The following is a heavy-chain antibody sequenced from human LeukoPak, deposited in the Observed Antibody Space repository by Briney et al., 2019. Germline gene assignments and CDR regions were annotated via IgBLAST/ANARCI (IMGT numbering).Heavy chain of an antibody. V-gene: IGHV4-34*01. J-gene: IGHJ5*02. D-gene: IGHD4-23*01. CDR3: ARVAPTTVVTGDWFDP. Sequence: PSETLSLTCAVYGGSFSGYYWSWIRQPPGKGLEWIGEINHSGSTNYNPSLKSRVTMSVDTSKNQFSLKLSSVTAADTAVYYCARVAPTTVVTGDWFDPWGQGTLVTVSS. CDR2: INHSGST. CDR1: GGSFSGYY.